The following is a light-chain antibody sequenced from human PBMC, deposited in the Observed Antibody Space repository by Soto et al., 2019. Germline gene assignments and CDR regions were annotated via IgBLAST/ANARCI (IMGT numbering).Light chain of an antibody. CDR1: QSVSNS. CDR3: QQYNYWPIT. Sequence: EIGLTQSPATLSLSPGERATLSCWASQSVSNSLAWYQQRPGQSPRLLIYDVSTRATGIPARFGGSGSGTDFTLTISSLETEDFAVYYCQQYNYWPITFGQGTRLEI. J-gene: IGKJ5*01. V-gene: IGKV3-11*01. CDR2: DVS.